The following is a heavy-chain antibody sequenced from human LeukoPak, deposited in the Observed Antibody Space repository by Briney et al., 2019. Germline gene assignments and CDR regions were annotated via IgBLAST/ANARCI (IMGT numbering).Heavy chain of an antibody. CDR2: FDPEDGET. J-gene: IGHJ6*03. CDR3: ARGQQLRGGYYMDV. D-gene: IGHD6-13*01. V-gene: IGHV1-24*01. CDR1: GYTLTELS. Sequence: ASVKVSCKVSGYTLTELSMHWVRQAPGKGLEWMGGFDPEDGETIYAQKFQGRVTMTEDTSTDTAYMELSSLRSEDTAVYYCARGQQLRGGYYMDVWGKGTTVAVSS.